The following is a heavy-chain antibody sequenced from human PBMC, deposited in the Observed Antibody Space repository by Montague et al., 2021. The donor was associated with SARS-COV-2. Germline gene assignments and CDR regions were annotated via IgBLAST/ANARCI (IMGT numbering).Heavy chain of an antibody. D-gene: IGHD2/OR15-2a*01. J-gene: IGHJ4*02. V-gene: IGHV3-23*01. CDR1: GFTFSTYA. CDR2: ISSGGNK. Sequence: SLRLSCAASGFTFSTYAMNWVRQAPEKGLEWVSGISSGGNKHHADSVKGRFTISRDDSRNTLYLQMHSLRAEDTAMYYCAKNFPGQFYFDDWGQGTLVAVSS. CDR3: AKNFPGQFYFDD.